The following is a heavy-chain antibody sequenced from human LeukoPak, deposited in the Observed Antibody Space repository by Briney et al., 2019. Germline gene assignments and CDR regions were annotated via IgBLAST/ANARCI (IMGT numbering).Heavy chain of an antibody. CDR3: ASLRGGPNRGNAFDI. J-gene: IGHJ3*02. V-gene: IGHV1-69*05. CDR1: GGTFSSYA. D-gene: IGHD2-15*01. CDR2: IIPIFGTA. Sequence: ASVKVSCKASGGTFSSYAISWVRQAPGQGLEWMGGIIPIFGTANYAQKFQGRVTITTDESTSTAYMELSSLRSEDTAVYYCASLRGGPNRGNAFDIWGQGTMVTVSS.